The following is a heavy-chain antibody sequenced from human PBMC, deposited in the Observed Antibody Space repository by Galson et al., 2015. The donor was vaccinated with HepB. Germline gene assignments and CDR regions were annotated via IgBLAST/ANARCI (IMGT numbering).Heavy chain of an antibody. Sequence: SLRLSCAASGFTVSSNYMSWVRQAPGKGLEWVSVIYSGGSTYYADSVKGRFIISRDNSKNTLYLQMNSLRAEDTAVYYCARGVSNYDFWSGYYYYYYYMDVWGKGTTVTVSS. J-gene: IGHJ6*03. CDR3: ARGVSNYDFWSGYYYYYYYMDV. CDR1: GFTVSSNY. V-gene: IGHV3-53*01. D-gene: IGHD3-3*01. CDR2: IYSGGST.